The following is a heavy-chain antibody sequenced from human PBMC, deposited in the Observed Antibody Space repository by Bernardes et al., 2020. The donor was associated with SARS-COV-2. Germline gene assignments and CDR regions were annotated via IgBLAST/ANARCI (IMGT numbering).Heavy chain of an antibody. CDR1: GITFSSNW. Sequence: GGSLRLSCAASGITFSSNWMHWVRQAPGKGLVWVSRISGDGSVTNYADPVKGRFIISRDNAKNTLYLQMNSLRDEDTAVYYCGRSSSTCCDQWGQGTLVTVSS. D-gene: IGHD2-2*01. J-gene: IGHJ4*02. V-gene: IGHV3-74*01. CDR2: ISGDGSVT. CDR3: GRSSSTCCDQ.